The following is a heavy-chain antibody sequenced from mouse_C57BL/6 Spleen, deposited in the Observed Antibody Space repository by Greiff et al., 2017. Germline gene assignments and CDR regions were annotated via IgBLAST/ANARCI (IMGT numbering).Heavy chain of an antibody. CDR2: IDPANGNT. CDR3: ARSPHYYGSSYGWYFDV. V-gene: IGHV14-3*01. Sequence: VQLKESVAELVRPGASVKLSCTASGFNIKNTYMHWVKQRPEQGLEWIGRIDPANGNTKYASKFPGKATITAVTSSNTAYLQLSSLTSEDTAIYYCARSPHYYGSSYGWYFDVWGTGTTVTVSS. CDR1: GFNIKNTY. D-gene: IGHD1-1*01. J-gene: IGHJ1*03.